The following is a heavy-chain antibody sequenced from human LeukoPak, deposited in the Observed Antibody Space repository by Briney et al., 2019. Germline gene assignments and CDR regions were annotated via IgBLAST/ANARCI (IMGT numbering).Heavy chain of an antibody. Sequence: GGSLRLSCAASGFTVSSNYMSWVRQAPGKGLEWVSVIYSGGSTYHSDSVKGRFTISRDNSKNTLYLQMNSLRAEDTAVYYCAIFVGYYYDSSGYFDYWGQGTLVTVSS. CDR2: IYSGGST. D-gene: IGHD3-22*01. J-gene: IGHJ4*02. V-gene: IGHV3-66*01. CDR1: GFTVSSNY. CDR3: AIFVGYYYDSSGYFDY.